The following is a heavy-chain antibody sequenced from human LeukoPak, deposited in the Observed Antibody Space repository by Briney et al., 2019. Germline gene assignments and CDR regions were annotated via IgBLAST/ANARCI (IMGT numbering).Heavy chain of an antibody. V-gene: IGHV4-30-4*08. CDR1: GGSISSDDYY. CDR2: IYYSGST. Sequence: KASETLSLTCTVSGGSISSDDYYWSWIRQPPGKGLEWIGYIYYSGSTYYNPSIKSRVTISVDTSKNQFSLKLSSVTAADTAVYYCARVHYGSGSLYYYYYYMDVWGKGTTVTVSS. CDR3: ARVHYGSGSLYYYYYYMDV. J-gene: IGHJ6*03. D-gene: IGHD3-10*01.